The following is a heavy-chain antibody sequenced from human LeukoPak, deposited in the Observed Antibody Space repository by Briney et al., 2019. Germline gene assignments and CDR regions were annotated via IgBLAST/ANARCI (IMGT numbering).Heavy chain of an antibody. CDR1: GGSISNYY. Sequence: MTSETLSLTCTVSGGSISNYYWNWIRQPAGKGLEWIGRIYTSGSTDYYPSLKSRVTMSVDTSKNHLSLKLSSVTAADTAVYYCTREASGYSYGYEEHWGQGTLVTVSS. D-gene: IGHD5-18*01. CDR3: TREASGYSYGYEEH. CDR2: IYTSGST. V-gene: IGHV4-4*07. J-gene: IGHJ1*01.